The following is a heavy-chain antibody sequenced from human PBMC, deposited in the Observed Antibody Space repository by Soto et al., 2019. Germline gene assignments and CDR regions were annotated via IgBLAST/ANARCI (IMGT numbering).Heavy chain of an antibody. Sequence: EVDLLESGGGLVQPGGSLRLSCAASGFTFSSYAMGWVRQAPGKGLDWVSAISGSHTLTYYADSVQGRFTISRDNSKNTLYLQMNSLRAEDTAIYYCTKDPWGGWYEDDYWGQGTLVTVSS. J-gene: IGHJ4*02. CDR2: ISGSHTLT. CDR1: GFTFSSYA. D-gene: IGHD6-19*01. V-gene: IGHV3-23*01. CDR3: TKDPWGGWYEDDY.